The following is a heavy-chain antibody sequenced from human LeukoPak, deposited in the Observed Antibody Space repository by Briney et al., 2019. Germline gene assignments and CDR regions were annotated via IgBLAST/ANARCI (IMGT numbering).Heavy chain of an antibody. Sequence: GGSLRLSCAASGFTFSSYGMHWVRQAPGKGLEWVAVIWYDGSNKYYADSVKGRFTISRDNSKNTLYLQMNSLRAEDTAVYYCARDGGITGTTTNNWFDPWGRGALVTVSS. V-gene: IGHV3-33*01. CDR3: ARDGGITGTTTNNWFDP. CDR2: IWYDGSNK. J-gene: IGHJ5*02. CDR1: GFTFSSYG. D-gene: IGHD1-20*01.